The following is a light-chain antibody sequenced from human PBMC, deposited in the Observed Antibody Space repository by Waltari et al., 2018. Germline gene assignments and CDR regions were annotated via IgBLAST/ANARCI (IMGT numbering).Light chain of an antibody. V-gene: IGKV3-20*01. J-gene: IGKJ1*01. CDR2: DAA. Sequence: CRANQSISKYLAWYQQKPGRAPRLLIYDAASRATGIPERFGGSGSGTDFSLTISRLEPEDSAVYYCQKYGTVPATFGQGTKVEIK. CDR3: QKYGTVPAT. CDR1: QSISKY.